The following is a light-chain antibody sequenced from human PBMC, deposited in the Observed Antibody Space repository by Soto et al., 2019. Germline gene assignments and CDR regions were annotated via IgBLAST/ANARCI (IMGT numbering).Light chain of an antibody. V-gene: IGKV3-15*01. J-gene: IGKJ5*01. Sequence: GMSLSPATLSLSPGERATLSCRASQSVSSNVAWYQQKPGQAPRLLIYGAYTRAAGVPARFSGSGSGTEFTLTITSLQSEDIALYYCQQYNIWPPIPFGQRTRPAVK. CDR2: GAY. CDR3: QQYNIWPPIP. CDR1: QSVSSN.